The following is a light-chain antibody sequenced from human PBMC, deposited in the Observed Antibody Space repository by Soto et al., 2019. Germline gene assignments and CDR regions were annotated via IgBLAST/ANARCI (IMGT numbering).Light chain of an antibody. J-gene: IGLJ3*02. Sequence: QSALTQPPSASGTPGQWVTISCSGSSSNIGGNSVTWYQQLPGTAPKLLMYNNNQRPSGVSDRFSGSKSGASASLAISGLQSEDEADYYCATWDDILNGWVFGGGTKVTVL. V-gene: IGLV1-44*01. CDR3: ATWDDILNGWV. CDR1: SSNIGGNS. CDR2: NNN.